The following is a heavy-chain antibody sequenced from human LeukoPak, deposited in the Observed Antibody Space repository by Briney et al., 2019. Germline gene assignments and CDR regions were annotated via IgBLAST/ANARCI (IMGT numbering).Heavy chain of an antibody. V-gene: IGHV3-23*01. CDR1: GFTFSSYA. J-gene: IGHJ4*02. CDR3: ARRAASSAYYFDQ. CDR2: ISSSGGNT. Sequence: SVGSLRLSCAASGFTFSSYAMTWVRQGPGKGLEWVSTISSSGGNTYNADSVKGRFTISRDNSKNTLYLQMNSLRAEDTAVYYCARRAASSAYYFDQWGQGTLVTVSS. D-gene: IGHD6-19*01.